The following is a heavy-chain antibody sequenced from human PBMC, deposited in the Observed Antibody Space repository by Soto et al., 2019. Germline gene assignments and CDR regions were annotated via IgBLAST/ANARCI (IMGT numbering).Heavy chain of an antibody. CDR1: GFTVSSNY. Sequence: GALRLSCAASGFTVSSNYMNWVRQAPGKGLEWVSIIYSDGTTSYADSVKGRFTISRDNFKNTLHLQMNSLRAEDTAVYYCAILSNWGQGTLVTVSS. D-gene: IGHD6-6*01. CDR3: AILSN. V-gene: IGHV3-53*01. CDR2: IYSDGTT. J-gene: IGHJ4*02.